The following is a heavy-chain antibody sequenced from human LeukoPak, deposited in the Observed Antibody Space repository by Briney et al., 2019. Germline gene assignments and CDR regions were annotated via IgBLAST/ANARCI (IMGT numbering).Heavy chain of an antibody. J-gene: IGHJ6*03. CDR1: GFTFSSYS. Sequence: GGSLRLSCAASGFTFSSYSMNWVRQAPGKGLELVSSISSSSSYIYYADSVKGRFTISRDNAKNSLYLQMNSLRAEDTAVYYCASFYDFWSGYAYGGYYMDVWGKGTTVTVSS. CDR2: ISSSSSYI. D-gene: IGHD3-3*01. CDR3: ASFYDFWSGYAYGGYYMDV. V-gene: IGHV3-21*01.